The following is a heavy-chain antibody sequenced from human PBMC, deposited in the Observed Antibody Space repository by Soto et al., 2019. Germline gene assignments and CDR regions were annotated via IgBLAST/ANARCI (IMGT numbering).Heavy chain of an antibody. CDR3: AKPLWVSTSSWRSVAFAI. V-gene: IGHV3-23*01. Sequence: EVQLLESGGGLAQPGGSLRLSCADSGFTFSNYAMSWVRQAPGKGLEWVSAITASGGTRYYADSVKGRFTISRDNSKSTLYLQMNNLRTEDTAIYYCAKPLWVSTSSWRSVAFAIWGQGTMGTVSS. J-gene: IGHJ3*02. D-gene: IGHD6-13*01. CDR2: ITASGGTR. CDR1: GFTFSNYA.